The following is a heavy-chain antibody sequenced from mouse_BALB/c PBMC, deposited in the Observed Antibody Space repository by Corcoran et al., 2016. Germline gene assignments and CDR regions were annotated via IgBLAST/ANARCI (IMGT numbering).Heavy chain of an antibody. CDR1: GYSFTGYY. Sequence: EVQLQQSGPELVKPGASVKISCKASGYSFTGYYMHWVKQSHVKSLEWIGRINPYNGATSYNQNFKDKASLTVDKSSSTAYMELHSLTSEDSAVYYCARSYGNYVDFDYWGQGTTLTVSS. CDR2: INPYNGAT. D-gene: IGHD2-1*01. J-gene: IGHJ2*01. CDR3: ARSYGNYVDFDY. V-gene: IGHV1-26*01.